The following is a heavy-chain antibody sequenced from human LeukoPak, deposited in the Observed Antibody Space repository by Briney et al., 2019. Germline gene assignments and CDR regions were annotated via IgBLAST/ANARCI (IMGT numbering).Heavy chain of an antibody. D-gene: IGHD3-9*01. CDR1: GYTFTNYG. J-gene: IGHJ5*02. CDR2: ISANNGNT. Sequence: GASVQVSCKASGYTFTNYGFAWVRQAPGQGLEWMGWISANNGNTNHAQKFQDRIIMTTDTSTSTAYMELRSLRSDDTAVYYCARARARGSYNGIHFTDWFDPWGQGTLVTVSS. CDR3: ARARARGSYNGIHFTDWFDP. V-gene: IGHV1-18*01.